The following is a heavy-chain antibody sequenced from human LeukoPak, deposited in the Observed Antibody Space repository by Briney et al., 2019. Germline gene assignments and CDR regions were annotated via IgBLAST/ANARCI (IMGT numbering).Heavy chain of an antibody. CDR1: GGSISSYY. Sequence: SETLSLTCTVSGGSISSYYWSWIRQPPGKGLEWIGYIYTSGSTNYNPSLKSRVTISVDTSKNQFSLKLSSVTAADTAVHYCAGTRQDLFDPWGQGTLVTVSS. D-gene: IGHD2-2*01. CDR3: AGTRQDLFDP. J-gene: IGHJ5*02. V-gene: IGHV4-4*09. CDR2: IYTSGST.